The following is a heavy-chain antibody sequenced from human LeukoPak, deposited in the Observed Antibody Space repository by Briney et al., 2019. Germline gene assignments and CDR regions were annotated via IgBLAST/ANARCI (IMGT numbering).Heavy chain of an antibody. CDR3: AKDHRDFWSGSCMDV. CDR2: ISWNSGSI. D-gene: IGHD3-3*01. CDR1: GFTFDDYA. V-gene: IGHV3-9*01. Sequence: GGSLRLSSAASGFTFDDYAMHWVRQAPGKGLEWVSGISWNSGSIGYADSVKGRFTISRDNAKNSLYLQMNSLRAEDTALYYCAKDHRDFWSGSCMDVWGQGTTVTVSS. J-gene: IGHJ6*02.